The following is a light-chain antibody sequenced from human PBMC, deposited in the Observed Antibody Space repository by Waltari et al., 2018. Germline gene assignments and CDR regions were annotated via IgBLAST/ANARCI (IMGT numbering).Light chain of an antibody. CDR1: SSNTGAGYD. CDR2: GNS. CDR3: QSYDSSLSVV. Sequence: QSLLRQPPSVSGAPGQRATIPCKGSSSNTGAGYDVHWSQQLPGTAPKLLIYGNSNRPSGVPDRFSGSKSGTSASLAITGLQAEDEADYYCQSYDSSLSVVFGGGTKLTVL. J-gene: IGLJ2*01. V-gene: IGLV1-40*01.